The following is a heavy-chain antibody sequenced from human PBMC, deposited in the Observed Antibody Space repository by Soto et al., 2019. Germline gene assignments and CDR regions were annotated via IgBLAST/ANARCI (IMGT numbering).Heavy chain of an antibody. CDR3: AKGAVAGTPSSYYYYGMDV. Sequence: QVQLLQSGAEVKKPGSSVRVSCEASGGTFRTYAISWVRQAPGQGLEWMGEIIPIFGTVNYAQKFQGRVTITAHEYTTTVYMALRSLRSEDTAVYYCAKGAVAGTPSSYYYYGMDVWGQGTTVTVSS. V-gene: IGHV1-69*12. D-gene: IGHD6-19*01. CDR2: IIPIFGTV. CDR1: GGTFRTYA. J-gene: IGHJ6*02.